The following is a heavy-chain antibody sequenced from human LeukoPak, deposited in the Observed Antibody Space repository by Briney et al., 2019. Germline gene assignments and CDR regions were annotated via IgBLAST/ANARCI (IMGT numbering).Heavy chain of an antibody. V-gene: IGHV1-46*01. D-gene: IGHD3-3*02. CDR3: ARFSTYPSY. CDR2: INPSGGST. Sequence: ASVKVSCKASGYSFTTYYIHWVRQAPGQGLEWMGKINPSGGSTNYAQKFQGRVIMTRDTPTNTVYMELSSLRSEDTAFYYCARFSTYPSYWGQGTLVTVSS. J-gene: IGHJ4*02. CDR1: GYSFTTYY.